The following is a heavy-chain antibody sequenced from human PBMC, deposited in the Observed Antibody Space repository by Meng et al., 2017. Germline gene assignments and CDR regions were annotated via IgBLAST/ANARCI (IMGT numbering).Heavy chain of an antibody. Sequence: QRPLKDSGPTLVNPTTTLTLTCTFSWFSLSTSGVGEGWIRQPPGKALEWLALIYWNDDKRYSPSLKSRLTITKDTSKNQVVLTMTNMDPVDTATYYCAHFDYGGPTDDAFDIWGQGTMVTVSS. D-gene: IGHD4-23*01. J-gene: IGHJ3*02. CDR1: WFSLSTSGVG. CDR3: AHFDYGGPTDDAFDI. CDR2: IYWNDDK. V-gene: IGHV2-5*01.